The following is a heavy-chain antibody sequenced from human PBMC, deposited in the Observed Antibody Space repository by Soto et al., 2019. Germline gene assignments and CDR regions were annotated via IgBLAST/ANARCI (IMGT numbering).Heavy chain of an antibody. CDR1: GYTFTGYY. CDR3: AIREIRDSPGFDY. CDR2: INPNSGGT. V-gene: IGHV1-2*02. J-gene: IGHJ4*02. Sequence: GASVEVSCKASGYTFTGYYMHWVRQAPGQGLEWMGWINPNSGGTNYAQKFQGRVTMTRDTSISTAYMELSRLRSDDTAVYYCAIREIRDSPGFDYWGQGTLVTVS. D-gene: IGHD3-9*01.